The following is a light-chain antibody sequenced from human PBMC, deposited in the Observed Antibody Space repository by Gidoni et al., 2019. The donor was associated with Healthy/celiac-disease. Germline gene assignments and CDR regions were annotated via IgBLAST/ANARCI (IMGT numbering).Light chain of an antibody. Sequence: DIPMTQSPSSLSASVGDRVTITCQASQDISNYLNWYQQKPGKAPKLLIYDASNLETGVPSRFSGSGSGTDFTFTISSLQPEDIATYYCQQYDNLPGFXPXTKVXIK. CDR2: DAS. J-gene: IGKJ3*01. CDR3: QQYDNLPG. CDR1: QDISNY. V-gene: IGKV1-33*01.